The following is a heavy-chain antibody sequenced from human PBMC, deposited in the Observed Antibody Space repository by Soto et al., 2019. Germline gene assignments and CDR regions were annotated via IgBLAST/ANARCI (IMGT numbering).Heavy chain of an antibody. CDR1: GGSVSSGSYY. Sequence: SETLSLTCTVSGGSVSSGSYYWSWIRQPPGKGLEWIGYIYYSGSTNYNPSLKSRVTISVDTSKNQFSLKLSSVTAADTAVYYCAREIIAVAGVDYWGQGTLVTVS. CDR3: AREIIAVAGVDY. V-gene: IGHV4-61*01. J-gene: IGHJ4*02. CDR2: IYYSGST. D-gene: IGHD6-19*01.